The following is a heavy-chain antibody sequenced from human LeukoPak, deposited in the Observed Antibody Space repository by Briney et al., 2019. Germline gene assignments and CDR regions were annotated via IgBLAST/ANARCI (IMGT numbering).Heavy chain of an antibody. V-gene: IGHV3-30*02. J-gene: IGHJ4*02. CDR2: IWYDGSNK. CDR1: GFTFSSYG. CDR3: AKGSRYKYYYDSSGYYLDY. D-gene: IGHD3-22*01. Sequence: GGSLRLSCAASGFTFSSYGMHWVRQAPGKGLEWVAVIWYDGSNKYYADSVKGRFTISRDNSKNTLYLQMNSLRAEDTAVYYCAKGSRYKYYYDSSGYYLDYWGQGTLVTVSS.